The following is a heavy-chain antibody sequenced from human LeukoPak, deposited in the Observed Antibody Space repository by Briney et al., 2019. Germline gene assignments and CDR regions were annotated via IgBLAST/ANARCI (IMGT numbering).Heavy chain of an antibody. Sequence: SETLSLTCAVYGGSFSGYYWSWIRQPPGKGLEWIGEINHSGSTNYNPSLKSRVTISVDTSKNQFSPKLSSVTAADTAVYYCARDYCSSTSCSDAFDIWGQGTMVTVSS. CDR1: GGSFSGYY. CDR2: INHSGST. V-gene: IGHV4-34*01. CDR3: ARDYCSSTSCSDAFDI. D-gene: IGHD2-2*01. J-gene: IGHJ3*02.